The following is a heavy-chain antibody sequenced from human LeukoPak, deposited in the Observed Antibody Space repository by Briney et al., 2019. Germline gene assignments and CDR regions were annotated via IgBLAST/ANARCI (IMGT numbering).Heavy chain of an antibody. CDR1: GFTFGDYA. Sequence: GSLRLSCTASGFTFGDYAMSWVRQAPGKGLEWVGFIRGKAYGGTTEYAASVKGRFTISRDDSKSIAYLQMNSLKTEDTAVYYCTRHIAAAGTGWFDPWGQGTLVTVSS. V-gene: IGHV3-49*04. CDR2: IRGKAYGGTT. J-gene: IGHJ5*02. CDR3: TRHIAAAGTGWFDP. D-gene: IGHD6-13*01.